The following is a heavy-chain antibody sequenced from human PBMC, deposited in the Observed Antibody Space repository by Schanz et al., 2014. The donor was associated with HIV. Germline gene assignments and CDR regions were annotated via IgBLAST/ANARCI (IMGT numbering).Heavy chain of an antibody. CDR2: ISSSSSTI. CDR1: GFTLSSYS. Sequence: EVQLVESGGGLVQPGGSLRLSCVASGFTLSSYSMNWVRQAPGKGLECVSYISSSSSTIYYADSVKGRFTISRDNAKNSLYLQMNSLRAEDTAVYFCATLETGATYYYYYYMDVWGQGTTVTVSS. V-gene: IGHV3-48*04. CDR3: ATLETGATYYYYYYMDV. J-gene: IGHJ6*02. D-gene: IGHD7-27*01.